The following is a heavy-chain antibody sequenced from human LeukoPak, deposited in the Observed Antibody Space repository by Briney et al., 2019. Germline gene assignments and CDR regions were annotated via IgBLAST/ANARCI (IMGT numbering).Heavy chain of an antibody. V-gene: IGHV4-59*01. Sequence: PSETLSLTCTVSGGSISTYYWSWIRQPPGKGLEWIGFINYSGSINYNPSLKSRVTISVDTSKDQFSLKLSSVTAADTAVYYCAREFCSRTTCYFDYWGQGTLVTVSS. D-gene: IGHD2-2*01. CDR1: GGSISTYY. CDR2: INYSGSI. CDR3: AREFCSRTTCYFDY. J-gene: IGHJ4*02.